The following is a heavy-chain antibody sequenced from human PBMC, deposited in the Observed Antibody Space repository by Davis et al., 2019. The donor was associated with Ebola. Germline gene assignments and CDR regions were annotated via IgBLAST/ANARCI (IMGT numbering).Heavy chain of an antibody. CDR1: GYSFSGYY. Sequence: AASVKVSCKTSGYSFSGYYIHWVRQAPGQGLEWMGWINLKSGGTNYGQKFQGSVTITGDTSTTTVYMELSSLRSEDTAVYYCATKGVSRQLPDYYYYGLDVWGQGTTVTVSS. CDR3: ATKGVSRQLPDYYYYGLDV. D-gene: IGHD1-1*01. J-gene: IGHJ6*02. CDR2: INLKSGGT. V-gene: IGHV1-2*02.